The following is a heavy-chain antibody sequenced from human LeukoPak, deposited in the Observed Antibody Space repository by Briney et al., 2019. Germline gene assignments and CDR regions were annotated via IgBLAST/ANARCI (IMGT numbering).Heavy chain of an antibody. CDR3: ARGKYDSSGYPLLGFDY. CDR2: IKQDGSEK. D-gene: IGHD3-22*01. CDR1: GLTFNNYW. Sequence: GGSLRLSCAASGLTFNNYWRNWVRQPPGKGLEWVANIKQDGSEKKYVASVKGRFTISGDNAKKSLYLQMNSLRAEDTAVYYCARGKYDSSGYPLLGFDYWGQGTLVTVSS. V-gene: IGHV3-7*01. J-gene: IGHJ4*02.